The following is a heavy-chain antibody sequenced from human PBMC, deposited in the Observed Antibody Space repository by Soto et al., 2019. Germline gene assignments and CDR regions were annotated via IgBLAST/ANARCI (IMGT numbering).Heavy chain of an antibody. V-gene: IGHV4-39*01. Sequence: TLSLTCTVSGGSISNSNCYWAWIRQSPGKGLEWIGSIFSGGSTYYNPSLKSRVTISVDTSKNQFSLQLSSVTAADTAVYYCARRRSPDYGNWYFDYWGQGTLVTVSS. CDR1: GGSISNSNCY. D-gene: IGHD4-17*01. CDR2: IFSGGST. CDR3: ARRRSPDYGNWYFDY. J-gene: IGHJ4*02.